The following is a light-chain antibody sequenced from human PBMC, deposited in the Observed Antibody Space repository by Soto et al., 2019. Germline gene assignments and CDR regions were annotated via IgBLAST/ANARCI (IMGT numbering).Light chain of an antibody. CDR1: QSVSSSY. CDR3: QQYGGSWT. V-gene: IGKV3-20*01. CDR2: GAS. Sequence: EIVLTQSPGTLSLSPGERATLSCRASQSVSSSYLAWYQQKPGQAPSFLIYGASNRATGIPDRFSGSGSGKDFTLTISRLEPEDVAVYYCQQYGGSWTFGQGTKVEVK. J-gene: IGKJ1*01.